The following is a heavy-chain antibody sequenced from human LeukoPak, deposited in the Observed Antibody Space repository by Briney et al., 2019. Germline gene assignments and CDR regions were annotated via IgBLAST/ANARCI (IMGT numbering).Heavy chain of an antibody. Sequence: GASVKVSCKASGYTFTGYYMHWVRQAPGQGLEWMGWINPNSGGTNYAQKFQGRVTMTRDTSISTAYMELSRLRSDDTAVYYCARLYSYLLPGKNYWGQGTLVTVSS. J-gene: IGHJ4*02. CDR1: GYTFTGYY. CDR3: ARLYSYLLPGKNY. V-gene: IGHV1-2*02. CDR2: INPNSGGT. D-gene: IGHD5-18*01.